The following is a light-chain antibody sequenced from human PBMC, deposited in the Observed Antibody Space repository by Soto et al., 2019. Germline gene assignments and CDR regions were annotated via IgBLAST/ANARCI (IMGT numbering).Light chain of an antibody. CDR1: SSDVGGYNY. CDR3: SSYTSSSTLL. CDR2: DVS. J-gene: IGLJ1*01. V-gene: IGLV2-14*01. Sequence: QSALTQPRSVSGSPGQSVTISCTGTSSDVGGYNYVSWYQQHPGKAPKLMIYDVSKRPSGVSNRFSGSKSGNTASLTISGLQAEDEADYYCSSYTSSSTLLFGTGTKVTVL.